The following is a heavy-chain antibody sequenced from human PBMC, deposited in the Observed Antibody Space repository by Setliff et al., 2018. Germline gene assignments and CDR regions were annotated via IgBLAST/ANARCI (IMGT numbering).Heavy chain of an antibody. J-gene: IGHJ5*02. CDR3: ARAGLLPNWFDP. CDR1: GYTFISYD. V-gene: IGHV1-8*02. CDR2: VNPNSGNT. D-gene: IGHD2-21*02. Sequence: ASVKVSCKASGYTFISYDINWVQQATGQGLEWMGWVNPNSGNTGYAQKFQGRVTMTRNTSISTAYMELSSLRSEDTAVYYCARAGLLPNWFDPWGQGTLVTVSS.